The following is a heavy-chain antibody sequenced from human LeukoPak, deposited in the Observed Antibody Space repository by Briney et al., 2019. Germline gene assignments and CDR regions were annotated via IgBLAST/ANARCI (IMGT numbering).Heavy chain of an antibody. Sequence: SETLSLTCAVYGGSFSGYYWSWIRQPPGKGLEWIGEINHSGSTNYNPSLKSRVTISVDTSKNQFSLKLSSVTAADTAVYYCARGRDTAMVIYYFDYWGQGTLVTVSS. CDR3: ARGRDTAMVIYYFDY. J-gene: IGHJ4*02. D-gene: IGHD5-18*01. V-gene: IGHV4-34*01. CDR2: INHSGST. CDR1: GGSFSGYY.